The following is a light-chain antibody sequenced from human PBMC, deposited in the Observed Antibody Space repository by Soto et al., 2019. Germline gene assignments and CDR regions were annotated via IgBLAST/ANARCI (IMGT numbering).Light chain of an antibody. J-gene: IGKJ2*01. CDR3: QQSYSTPPYT. V-gene: IGKV1-39*01. CDR1: QSIVTY. CDR2: AAY. Sequence: DIQMTQSPSSLSASVGDRVTITCRASQSIVTYLNWYLQKPGKAPKLLIFAAYNLQSGVPSRFSGSGSGTDFTLTISSLQREDFATYYCQQSYSTPPYTFGQGTKLDMK.